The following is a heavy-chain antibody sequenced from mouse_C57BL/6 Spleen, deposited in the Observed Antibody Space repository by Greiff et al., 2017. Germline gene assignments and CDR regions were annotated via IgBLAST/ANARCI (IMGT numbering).Heavy chain of an antibody. D-gene: IGHD2-5*01. CDR1: GYAFSSSW. V-gene: IGHV1-82*01. J-gene: IGHJ4*01. CDR2: IYPGDGDT. CDR3: ANSNVLLYYYAMDY. Sequence: QVQLQQSGPELVKPGASVKISCKASGYAFSSSWMNWVKQRPGKGLEWIGRIYPGDGDTNYNGKFKGKATLTADKSSSTAYMQLSSLTSEDSAVYFCANSNVLLYYYAMDYWGQGTSVTVSS.